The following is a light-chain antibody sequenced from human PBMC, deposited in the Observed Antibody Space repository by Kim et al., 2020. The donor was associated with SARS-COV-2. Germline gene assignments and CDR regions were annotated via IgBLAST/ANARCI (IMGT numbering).Light chain of an antibody. CDR1: SGSIASNY. CDR2: EDN. Sequence: NFMLTQPHSVSESPGKTVTISCTRSSGSIASNYVQWYQQRPGSAPTTVIYEDNQRPSGVPDLFSGSIDSSSNSASLTISGLKTEDEADYYCQSYDSSNWVFGGGTQLTVL. V-gene: IGLV6-57*04. J-gene: IGLJ3*02. CDR3: QSYDSSNWV.